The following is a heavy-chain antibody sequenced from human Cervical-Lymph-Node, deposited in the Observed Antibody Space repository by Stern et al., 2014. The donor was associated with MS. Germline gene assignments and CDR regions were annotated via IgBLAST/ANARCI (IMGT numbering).Heavy chain of an antibody. CDR3: ARDFEFQLLCD. CDR2: FYHSGSA. J-gene: IGHJ4*02. V-gene: IGHV4-4*02. CDR1: GASISTDNW. Sequence: QVQLQESGPGLVKPSATLSLTCAASGASISTDNWRSWVRQPPRKGLEWIGEFYHSGSANYNPSLKSRVTMSVDESKNQFSLRLTSVTAADTAVYYCARDFEFQLLCDWGQGALVTVSS. D-gene: IGHD2-2*01.